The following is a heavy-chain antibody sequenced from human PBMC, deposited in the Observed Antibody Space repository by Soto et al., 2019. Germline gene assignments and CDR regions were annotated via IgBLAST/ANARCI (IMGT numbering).Heavy chain of an antibody. V-gene: IGHV4-30-4*01. D-gene: IGHD3-9*01. Sequence: QVQLQESGPGLVKPSQTLSLTCTVSGGSISSGDYFWSWIRQSPGKGLEWIGYISSIGSTYYNPSLKSRVSVSRDTSKNQFSLKLSSVTTTDTAVYYCARGLVIRPYYYNGMDVWGHGTTVTVAS. J-gene: IGHJ6*02. CDR1: GGSISSGDYF. CDR2: ISSIGST. CDR3: ARGLVIRPYYYNGMDV.